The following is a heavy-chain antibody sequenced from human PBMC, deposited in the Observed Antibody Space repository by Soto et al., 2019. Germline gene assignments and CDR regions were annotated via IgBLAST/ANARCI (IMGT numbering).Heavy chain of an antibody. J-gene: IGHJ3*02. D-gene: IGHD7-27*01. CDR3: ARPPTANLDAFEI. V-gene: IGHV4-39*01. Sequence: PSETLSLTCTVSGGSISSSSYYWGWIRQPPGKGLEWIGSIYYSEITYYNPSLKSRVTISVDTSKNQFSLNLNSVTAADTAVYYCARPPTANLDAFEIWGQGTMATVSS. CDR2: IYYSEIT. CDR1: GGSISSSSYY.